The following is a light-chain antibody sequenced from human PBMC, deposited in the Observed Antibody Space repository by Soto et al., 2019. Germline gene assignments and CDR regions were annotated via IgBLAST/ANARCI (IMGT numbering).Light chain of an antibody. V-gene: IGLV2-14*01. CDR3: NSCTTRSTYA. CDR1: GSDVGTYNR. J-gene: IGLJ1*01. CDR2: EVR. Sequence: QSALTQPASVSGSPGQSITISCTGTGSDVGTYNRVSWYQQPPGTAPKLIIYEVRNRPSGVSNRFSGSKSGNTAYLTISGLQAEDEADYFCNSCTTRSTYAFGTGTKVTVL.